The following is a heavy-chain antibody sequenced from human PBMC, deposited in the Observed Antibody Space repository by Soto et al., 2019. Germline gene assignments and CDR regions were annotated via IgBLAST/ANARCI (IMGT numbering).Heavy chain of an antibody. CDR3: ARADYGDYVGYYYYYGMDV. J-gene: IGHJ6*02. CDR1: GGSISSYY. Sequence: SETLSLTCTVSGGSISSYYWSWIRQPPGKGLEWIGYIYYSGSTNYNPSLKSRVTISVDTSKNQFSLKLSSVTAADTAVYYCARADYGDYVGYYYYYGMDVWGQGTTVTVS. V-gene: IGHV4-59*01. CDR2: IYYSGST. D-gene: IGHD4-17*01.